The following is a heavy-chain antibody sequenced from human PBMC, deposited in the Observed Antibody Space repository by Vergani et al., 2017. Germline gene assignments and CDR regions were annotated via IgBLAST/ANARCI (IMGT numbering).Heavy chain of an antibody. J-gene: IGHJ3*02. CDR1: GFTFDDYA. CDR2: NSWNSGSI. Sequence: EVQLVESGGGLVQPGRSLRLSCAASGFTFDDYAMHWVRQAPGKGLGGVSGNSWNSGSIGYADSVKGRFTISRDNAKNSLFLQMNSLRAEGTALYYCAKGGGMEHDAFDIWGQGTMVTVSS. V-gene: IGHV3-9*01. CDR3: AKGGGMEHDAFDI. D-gene: IGHD1/OR15-1a*01.